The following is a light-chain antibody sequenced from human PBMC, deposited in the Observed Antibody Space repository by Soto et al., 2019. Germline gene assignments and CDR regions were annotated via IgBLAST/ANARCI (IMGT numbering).Light chain of an antibody. CDR3: CSFAGSSLYV. Sequence: QSALTQPRSVSGSPGQSVTISCTGTSSDVGDYNYVSWYQQHPGKAPKLMIYDVSKRPSGIPDRFSGSKSGNTASLTISGLQAEDEADYYCCSFAGSSLYVFGTGTKVTVL. V-gene: IGLV2-11*01. CDR2: DVS. CDR1: SSDVGDYNY. J-gene: IGLJ1*01.